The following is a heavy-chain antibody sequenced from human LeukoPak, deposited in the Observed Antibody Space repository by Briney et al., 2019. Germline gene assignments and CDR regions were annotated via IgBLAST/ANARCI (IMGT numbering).Heavy chain of an antibody. CDR3: ARLVYCSSTSCYRDY. CDR2: IDPSDSYT. D-gene: IGHD2-2*01. V-gene: IGHV5-10-1*01. CDR1: GYSFTSYW. Sequence: GESLKISCNGSGYSFTSYWISWVRQMPGKGMEWMGRIDPSDSYTNYSPSFQGHVTISADKSISTAYLQWSSLKASDTAMYYCARLVYCSSTSCYRDYWGQGTLVTVSS. J-gene: IGHJ4*02.